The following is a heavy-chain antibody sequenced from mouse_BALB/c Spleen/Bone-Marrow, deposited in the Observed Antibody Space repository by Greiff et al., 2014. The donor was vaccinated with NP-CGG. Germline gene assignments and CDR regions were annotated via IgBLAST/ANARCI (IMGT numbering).Heavy chain of an antibody. Sequence: VQLQQPGPELVKPGASVKISCKAPGYSFTGYFMNWVKQSYGKSLEWIGRINPYNGDTFYNQKFKGKATLTVDKSSSTAHMELLSLTSEDSAVYYCGRSKYGNYDAMDYWGQGTSVTVSS. D-gene: IGHD2-10*02. CDR2: INPYNGDT. CDR1: GYSFTGYF. V-gene: IGHV1-37*01. CDR3: GRSKYGNYDAMDY. J-gene: IGHJ4*01.